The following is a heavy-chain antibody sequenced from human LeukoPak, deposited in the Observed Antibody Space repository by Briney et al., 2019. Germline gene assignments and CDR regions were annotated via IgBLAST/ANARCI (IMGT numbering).Heavy chain of an antibody. CDR3: ARASSKQLAGYLPDGFDI. CDR2: ISSSGTYV. J-gene: IGHJ3*02. D-gene: IGHD3-9*01. CDR1: GFTFSSYS. V-gene: IGHV3-21*01. Sequence: SGGSLRLSCAASGFTFSSYSMNWVRQAPGKGLEWVSSISSSGTYVYYADSVKGRFTISRDNAKNSLSLQMNSLRADDAAVYYCARASSKQLAGYLPDGFDIWGQGTMDTVSS.